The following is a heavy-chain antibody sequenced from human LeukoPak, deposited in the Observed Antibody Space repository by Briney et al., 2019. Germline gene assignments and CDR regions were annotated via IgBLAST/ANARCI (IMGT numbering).Heavy chain of an antibody. Sequence: GGSLRLSCAASGFTFDDYGMSWVRQAPGKGLEWVSGINWNDGSTGYADSVKGRFTISRDNAKNSLYLQMNSLRAEDMALYYCARDYFGSPSALDYWGQGTLVTVSS. V-gene: IGHV3-20*04. CDR3: ARDYFGSPSALDY. CDR2: INWNDGST. CDR1: GFTFDDYG. J-gene: IGHJ4*02. D-gene: IGHD1-26*01.